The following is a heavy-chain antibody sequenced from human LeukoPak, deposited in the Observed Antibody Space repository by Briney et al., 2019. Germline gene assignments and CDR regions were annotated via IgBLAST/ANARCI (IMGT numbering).Heavy chain of an antibody. V-gene: IGHV3-7*05. CDR3: GRSGNLDV. Sequence: GGSLRLSCAGSGFKFSSLWMSWVRQAPGKGLEWVAHISQDGSEKKYVDSVKGRFTIPRDNAKNSLYLQMNSLRVEDTAVFYCGRSGNLDVWGQGTLVTVSS. D-gene: IGHD3-3*01. CDR1: GFKFSSLW. J-gene: IGHJ4*02. CDR2: ISQDGSEK.